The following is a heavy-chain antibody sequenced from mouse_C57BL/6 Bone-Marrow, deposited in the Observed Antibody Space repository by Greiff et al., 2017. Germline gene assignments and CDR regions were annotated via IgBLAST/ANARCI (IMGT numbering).Heavy chain of an antibody. D-gene: IGHD4-1*01. CDR1: GYSITSGYY. CDR3: ARVRVTGNPSFDY. V-gene: IGHV3-6*01. CDR2: ISYDGSN. J-gene: IGHJ2*01. Sequence: VQLKESGPGLVKPSQSLSLTCSVTGYSITSGYYWNWIRQFPGNKLEWMGYISYDGSNNYNPSLKNRISITRDTSKNQFFLKLNSVTTEDTATYYCARVRVTGNPSFDYWGQGTTLTVSS.